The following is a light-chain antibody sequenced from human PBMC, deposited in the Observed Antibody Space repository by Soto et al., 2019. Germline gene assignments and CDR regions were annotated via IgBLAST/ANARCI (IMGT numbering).Light chain of an antibody. CDR1: SSDVGGYNY. CDR2: EVS. CDR3: SSYTSTSTPV. J-gene: IGLJ3*02. Sequence: QSALTQPASVSGSPGQSITISCTGTSSDVGGYNYVSWYQQHPGKAPKLMIYEVSNRPSGVSNRFSGSKSGNTASLTISGLPAEDEADYYCSSYTSTSTPVFGGGTKLPS. V-gene: IGLV2-14*01.